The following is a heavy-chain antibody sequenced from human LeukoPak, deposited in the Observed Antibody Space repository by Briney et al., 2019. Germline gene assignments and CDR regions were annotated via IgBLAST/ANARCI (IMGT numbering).Heavy chain of an antibody. CDR3: ACHAVRYSAYDREEDAFDI. J-gene: IGHJ3*02. D-gene: IGHD5-12*01. V-gene: IGHV4-34*01. CDR1: GGSFTGYY. CDR2: INHSGST. Sequence: SETLSFTCALYGGSFTGYYWRWIRQPPGKGLEWIGEINHSGSTKYNPSLKSRVTISVDTSTKQFFLRLTSVTAADTAVYYCACHAVRYSAYDREEDAFDIWGQGTMVTVSS.